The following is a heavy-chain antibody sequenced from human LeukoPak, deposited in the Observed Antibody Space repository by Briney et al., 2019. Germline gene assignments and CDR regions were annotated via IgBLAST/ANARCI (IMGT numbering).Heavy chain of an antibody. CDR1: GGTFSSYA. CDR3: AREALYSGDYFGY. D-gene: IGHD2-21*01. V-gene: IGHV1-69*04. CDR2: IIPILGIA. Sequence: SVKVTCKASGGTFSSYAISWVRQAPGQGLEWMGRIIPILGIANYAQKFQGRVTITADKSTSTAYMELSSLRSEDTAVYYCAREALYSGDYFGYWGQGTLVTVSS. J-gene: IGHJ4*02.